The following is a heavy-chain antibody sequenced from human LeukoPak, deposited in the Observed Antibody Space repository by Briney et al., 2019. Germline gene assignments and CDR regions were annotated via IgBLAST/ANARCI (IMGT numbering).Heavy chain of an antibody. J-gene: IGHJ5*02. Sequence: SETLSLTCAVYGGSFSGYYWSWIRQPPGKGLEWIGEINHSGSTNYNPSLKSRVTISVDTSKDQFSLKLTSVTAADTAVYYCARSYWFDPWGQGSLVTVSS. CDR3: ARSYWFDP. CDR2: INHSGST. CDR1: GGSFSGYY. V-gene: IGHV4-34*01.